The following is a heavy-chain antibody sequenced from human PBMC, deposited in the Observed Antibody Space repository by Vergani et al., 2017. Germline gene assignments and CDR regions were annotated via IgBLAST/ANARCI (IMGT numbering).Heavy chain of an antibody. CDR3: ARGRVDTAMKY. J-gene: IGHJ4*02. D-gene: IGHD5-18*01. CDR1: GGSVSSGSYY. CDR2: IYYSGST. Sequence: QVQLQESGPGLVKPSETLSLTCTVSGGSVSSGSYYWSWIRQPPGKGLEWIGYIYYSGSTYYNPSLKSRVTISVDTSKNQFSLKLSSVTAADTAVYYCARGRVDTAMKYWGQGTLVTVSS. V-gene: IGHV4-30-4*01.